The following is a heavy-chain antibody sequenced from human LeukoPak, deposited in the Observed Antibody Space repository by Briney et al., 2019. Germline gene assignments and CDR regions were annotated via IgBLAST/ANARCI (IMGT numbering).Heavy chain of an antibody. D-gene: IGHD4-17*01. J-gene: IGHJ4*02. CDR3: ARDYGGSSYFDY. V-gene: IGHV1-69*13. CDR1: GGTFSSYA. CDR2: IIPIFGTA. Sequence: ASVKVSCKASGGTFSSYAISWVRQAPGQGLEWMGGIIPIFGTANYAQKFQGRVTITADESTSTAYMELGSLRSEDTAVYYCARDYGGSSYFDYWGQGTLVTVSS.